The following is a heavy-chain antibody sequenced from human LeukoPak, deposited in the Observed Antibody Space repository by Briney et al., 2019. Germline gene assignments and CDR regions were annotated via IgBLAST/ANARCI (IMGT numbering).Heavy chain of an antibody. J-gene: IGHJ1*01. CDR3: ARGDGYNDADYLQH. Sequence: PGRSLTLSYAASGFTFSIYAMHWVRQAPGKGLESVAVISYDGSNKYYADSVKGRFTITRDNSKNTLYLKTNSLRAEDTAVYYCARGDGYNDADYLQHWGQGTLVTVS. D-gene: IGHD5-24*01. CDR2: ISYDGSNK. V-gene: IGHV3-30*04. CDR1: GFTFSIYA.